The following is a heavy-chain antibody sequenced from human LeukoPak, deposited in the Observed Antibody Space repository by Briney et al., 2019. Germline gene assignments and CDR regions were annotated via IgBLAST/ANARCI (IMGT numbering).Heavy chain of an antibody. CDR1: GGSFSGYY. CDR3: ARVRAAARGVPGNY. CDR2: INHSGST. V-gene: IGHV4-34*01. J-gene: IGHJ4*02. Sequence: SETLSLTCAVYGGSFSGYYWSWIRQHPGKGLEWIGEINHSGSTNYNPSLKSRVTISVDTSKNQFSLKLSSVTAADTAVYYCARVRAAARGVPGNYWGQGTLVTVSS. D-gene: IGHD1-26*01.